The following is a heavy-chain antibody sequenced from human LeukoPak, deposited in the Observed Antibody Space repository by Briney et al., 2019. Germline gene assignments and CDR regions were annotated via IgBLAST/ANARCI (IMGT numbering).Heavy chain of an antibody. J-gene: IGHJ3*02. CDR1: GGSISSYY. Sequence: SETLSLTCTVSGGSISSYYWSWIRQPPGKGLEWIGYIYYSVSTNYNPSLKSRVTISVDTSKNQFSLKLSSVTAADTAVYYCARSTGAFDIWGQGTMVTVSS. CDR2: IYYSVST. V-gene: IGHV4-59*01. CDR3: ARSTGAFDI.